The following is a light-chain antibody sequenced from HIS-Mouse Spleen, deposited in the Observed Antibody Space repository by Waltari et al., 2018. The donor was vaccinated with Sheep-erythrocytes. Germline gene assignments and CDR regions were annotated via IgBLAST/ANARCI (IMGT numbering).Light chain of an antibody. CDR1: QSVSSN. J-gene: IGKJ1*01. Sequence: EIVMTQSPATLSVSPGERATLSCRASQSVSSNLAWYQQKPGQAPRLLIYGASTRVTGIPARFSGSGSGTEFTLNISSMRSEDFAVYYCQQYNNWPWTFGQGTKVEIK. CDR2: GAS. CDR3: QQYNNWPWT. V-gene: IGKV3-15*01.